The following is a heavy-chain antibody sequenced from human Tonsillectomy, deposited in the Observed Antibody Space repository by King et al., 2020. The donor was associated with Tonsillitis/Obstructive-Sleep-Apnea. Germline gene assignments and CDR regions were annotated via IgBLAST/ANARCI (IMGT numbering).Heavy chain of an antibody. Sequence: VQLVESGGGLVKPGGSLRLSCAASGFTFSSYSMNWVRQAPGKGLEWVSSISSSSSYINYADSGKGRFTISRNNAKNSLYLHMNSLRAEDTAVYYCARDGERDYGSGSYYIIYYYYYMDVWGKGTTVTVSS. D-gene: IGHD3-10*01. J-gene: IGHJ6*03. CDR3: ARDGERDYGSGSYYIIYYYYYMDV. CDR1: GFTFSSYS. CDR2: ISSSSSYI. V-gene: IGHV3-21*01.